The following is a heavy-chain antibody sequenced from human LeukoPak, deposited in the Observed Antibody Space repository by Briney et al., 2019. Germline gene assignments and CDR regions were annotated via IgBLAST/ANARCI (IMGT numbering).Heavy chain of an antibody. V-gene: IGHV3-7*01. Sequence: GGSLRLSCAASGFTFSSYWMTWVRQAPGKGLEWVANIKQDGSEKYYVDSVKGRFTISRDNAKNSLYLQINSLRAEDTAVYYCARGYSSGWYFDYWGQGTLVTVSS. CDR3: ARGYSSGWYFDY. D-gene: IGHD6-19*01. CDR2: IKQDGSEK. CDR1: GFTFSSYW. J-gene: IGHJ4*02.